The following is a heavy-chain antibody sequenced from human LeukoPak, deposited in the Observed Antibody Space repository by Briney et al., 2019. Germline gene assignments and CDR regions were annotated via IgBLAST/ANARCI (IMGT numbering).Heavy chain of an antibody. CDR2: IIPIFGTA. CDR1: GGTFSSYA. Sequence: SVKVSCKASGGTFSSYAISWVRQAPGQGLEWMGGIIPIFGTANYAQKFQGRVTITADESTSTAYMELSSLRSEDTAVYYCARIPLHRCWSGSRNWFDPWGQGTLVTVSS. D-gene: IGHD3-3*01. J-gene: IGHJ5*02. CDR3: ARIPLHRCWSGSRNWFDP. V-gene: IGHV1-69*01.